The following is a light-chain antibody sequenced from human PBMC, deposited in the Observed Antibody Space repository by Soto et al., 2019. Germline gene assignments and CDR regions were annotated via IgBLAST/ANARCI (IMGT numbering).Light chain of an antibody. Sequence: DLPMTQSPSSLSASVGDRVTITCQASQDISYYLNWYQQKPGKAPKILIYDASVLEAGVPSRFSGGGSGTHFTLTISSLQAEDVAAYYCQQFDNLPLTFGGGTKVDIK. CDR3: QQFDNLPLT. J-gene: IGKJ4*01. V-gene: IGKV1-33*01. CDR2: DAS. CDR1: QDISYY.